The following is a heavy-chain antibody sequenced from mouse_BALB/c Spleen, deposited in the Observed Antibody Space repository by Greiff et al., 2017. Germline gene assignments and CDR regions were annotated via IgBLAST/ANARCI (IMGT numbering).Heavy chain of an antibody. J-gene: IGHJ2*01. CDR2: INPSNGRT. CDR1: GYTFTSYW. V-gene: IGHV1S81*02. Sequence: QVQLQQPGAELVKPGASVKLSCKASGYTFTSYWMHWVKQRPGQGLEWIGEINPSNGRTNYNEKFKSKATLTVDKSSSKAYMKRSSLTSEDAAVYICASYYDGSSYNRDYWGQGTTRTVSA. CDR3: ASYYDGSSYNRDY. D-gene: IGHD1-1*01.